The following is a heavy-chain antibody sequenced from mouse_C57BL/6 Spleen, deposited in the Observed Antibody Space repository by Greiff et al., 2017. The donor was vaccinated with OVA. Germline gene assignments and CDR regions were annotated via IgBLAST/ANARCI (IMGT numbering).Heavy chain of an antibody. CDR1: GYTFTSYW. J-gene: IGHJ2*01. CDR3: ARGGLSYGNYDD. Sequence: QVQLQQPGAELVRPGSSVKLSCTASGYTFTSYWMDWVKQRPGQGLEWIGNIYPSDSETHYTQKFKDQATLTVDKSSSTAYMQLSSLTSEDSAVYYCARGGLSYGNYDDWGKGTTLTVAS. D-gene: IGHD2-1*01. V-gene: IGHV1-61*01. CDR2: IYPSDSET.